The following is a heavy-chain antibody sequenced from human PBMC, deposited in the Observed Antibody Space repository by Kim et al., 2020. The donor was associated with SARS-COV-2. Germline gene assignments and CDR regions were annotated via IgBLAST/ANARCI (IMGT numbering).Heavy chain of an antibody. J-gene: IGHJ4*01. D-gene: IGHD3-10*01. CDR3: ARVPFGDLSAYYFDF. V-gene: IGHV3-11*01. Sequence: GGSLRLSCAASGFTFSDYYMTWIRQAPGKGLEWVSYISSSGSYVNYADSVKGRFTISRDNAKNSLYLQMSSLRADDTALYYCARVPFGDLSAYYFDFWG. CDR2: ISSSGSYV. CDR1: GFTFSDYY.